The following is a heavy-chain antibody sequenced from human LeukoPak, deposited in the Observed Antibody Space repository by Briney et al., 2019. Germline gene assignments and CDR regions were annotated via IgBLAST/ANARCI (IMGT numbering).Heavy chain of an antibody. J-gene: IGHJ4*02. CDR1: GYSINSGGYY. Sequence: PSETLSLTCTVSGYSINSGGYYWSWIRQPPGKGLEWIGYIYHSGSTYYNPSLKSRVTISVDTSKNQFSLKLSSVTAADTAVYYCARGGTQGEAGIVVVPAAHLWDWGQGTLVTVSS. CDR3: ARGGTQGEAGIVVVPAAHLWD. CDR2: IYHSGST. V-gene: IGHV4-30-2*01. D-gene: IGHD2-2*01.